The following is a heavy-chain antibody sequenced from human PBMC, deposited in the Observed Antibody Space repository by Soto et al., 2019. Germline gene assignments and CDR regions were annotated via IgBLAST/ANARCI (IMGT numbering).Heavy chain of an antibody. D-gene: IGHD1-1*01. Sequence: QVQLVESGGGVFQPGRSLRLSCAASGFTFSSYGMHWVRQAPGKGLEWVTVISYDGNVAYYADSVKGRFTISRDNSKNTLYLQMKSLTTEDTAMYYCAKEGPITNWYFDYWGQGTLVTVSS. CDR1: GFTFSSYG. J-gene: IGHJ4*02. CDR3: AKEGPITNWYFDY. V-gene: IGHV3-30*18. CDR2: ISYDGNVA.